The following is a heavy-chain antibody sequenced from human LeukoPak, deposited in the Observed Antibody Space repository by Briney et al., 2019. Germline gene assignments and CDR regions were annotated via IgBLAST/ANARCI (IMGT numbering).Heavy chain of an antibody. CDR1: GGTFSSYA. V-gene: IGHV1-69*05. J-gene: IGHJ6*03. CDR3: ARNAGGIYSYGFYYYYYMDV. CDR2: IIPIFGTA. Sequence: SVKVSCKASGGTFSSYAISWVRQAPGQGLEWMGGIIPIFGTANYAQKFQGRVTITTDESTSTAYMELSSLRSEDMAVYYCARNAGGIYSYGFYYYYYMDVWGKGTTVTVSS. D-gene: IGHD5-18*01.